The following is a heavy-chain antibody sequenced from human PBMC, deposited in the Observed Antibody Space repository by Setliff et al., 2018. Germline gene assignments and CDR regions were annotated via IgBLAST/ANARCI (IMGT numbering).Heavy chain of an antibody. V-gene: IGHV4-4*08. D-gene: IGHD5-12*01. CDR1: GGSISSHY. CDR2: ISTTGAT. Sequence: PSETLSLTCTVSGGSISSHYWSWIRQPPGKGLEWIGHISTTGATSYNPSLKSRVTISVDTSKNQFSLKLSSVTAADTAVYYCARGKRWLHLRPWFDPWGQGTLVTVS. J-gene: IGHJ5*02. CDR3: ARGKRWLHLRPWFDP.